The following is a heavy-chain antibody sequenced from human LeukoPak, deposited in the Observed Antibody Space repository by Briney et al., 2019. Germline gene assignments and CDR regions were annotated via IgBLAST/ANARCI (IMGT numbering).Heavy chain of an antibody. J-gene: IGHJ4*02. CDR3: AREGGYGGVFDY. V-gene: IGHV3-7*05. CDR2: IKQDGSEK. D-gene: IGHD5-12*01. CDR1: GFTFSSYW. Sequence: PGGSLRLSCAASGFTFSSYWMTWVRQAPGKGLEWVANIKQDGSEKYYVGSVKGRFTISRDNTKNSPYLQMNSLRAEDTAVYYCAREGGYGGVFDYWGQGTLVTVSS.